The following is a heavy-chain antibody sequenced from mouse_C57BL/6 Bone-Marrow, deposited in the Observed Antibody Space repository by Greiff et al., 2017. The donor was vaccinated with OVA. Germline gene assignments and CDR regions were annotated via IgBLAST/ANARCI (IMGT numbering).Heavy chain of an antibody. Sequence: QVHVKQSGPELVKPGASVKISCKASGYAFSSSWMNWVKQRPGQGLEWIGRIYPGDGDTNYNGKFKGKATLTADKSSSTAYMQLSSLTSEDSAVYFCARSLYGYDRAFAYWGQGTLVTVSA. CDR3: ARSLYGYDRAFAY. D-gene: IGHD2-2*01. CDR1: GYAFSSSW. J-gene: IGHJ3*01. CDR2: IYPGDGDT. V-gene: IGHV1-82*01.